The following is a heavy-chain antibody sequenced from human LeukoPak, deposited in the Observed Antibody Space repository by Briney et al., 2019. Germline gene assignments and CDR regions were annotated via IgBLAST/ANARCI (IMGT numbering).Heavy chain of an antibody. J-gene: IGHJ2*01. V-gene: IGHV1-18*01. CDR3: ARGWLQPYWYFDL. D-gene: IGHD5-24*01. CDR2: ISPYNGNA. CDR1: GYTFINYG. Sequence: ASVTVSCKASGYTFINYGISWARQAPGQGLEWMGWISPYNGNADYAQKLQGRVTMTTDTSTTTGYMELRSLRSDDTAVYYCARGWLQPYWYFDLWGRGTLVTVSS.